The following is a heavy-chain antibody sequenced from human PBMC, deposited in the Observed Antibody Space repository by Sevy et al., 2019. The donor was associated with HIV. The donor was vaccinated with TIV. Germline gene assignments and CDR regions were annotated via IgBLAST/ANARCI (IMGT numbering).Heavy chain of an antibody. Sequence: SETLSLTCTVSGGCVSSYYWSWIRQPAGKGLEWIGRIYPSGRTNYNPSLKSRVTMSVDTSKNQFSLKMSSVTAADTAAYFCARDYYGDYGWVVDYWGQGPLVTVSS. CDR3: ARDYYGDYGWVVDY. J-gene: IGHJ4*02. CDR2: IYPSGRT. D-gene: IGHD4-17*01. V-gene: IGHV4-4*07. CDR1: GGCVSSYY.